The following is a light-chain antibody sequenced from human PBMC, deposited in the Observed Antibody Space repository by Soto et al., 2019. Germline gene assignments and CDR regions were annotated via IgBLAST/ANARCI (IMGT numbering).Light chain of an antibody. Sequence: QSALTQPASVSGSPGQWFTISSTGRTIVVGGLTFASWYQHHPGKAPNSMIYEGSNRPSGVSTRFSGSKSGSTASLTISGLQAEDEADYYCCSYAGSTTSVVFGGGTKLTVL. J-gene: IGLJ2*01. CDR3: CSYAGSTTSVV. CDR1: TIVVGGLTF. CDR2: EGS. V-gene: IGLV2-23*01.